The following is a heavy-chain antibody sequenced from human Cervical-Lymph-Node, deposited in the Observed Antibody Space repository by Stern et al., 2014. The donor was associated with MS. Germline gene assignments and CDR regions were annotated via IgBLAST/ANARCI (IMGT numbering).Heavy chain of an antibody. CDR2: IIPLFGTA. J-gene: IGHJ6*02. D-gene: IGHD5-18*01. CDR3: ARDQGRGYSYGYYYYYGMDV. Sequence: QVQLVQSGAEVKKPGSSGKVSCKASGGTFSSYAISWVRQAPGQGLEWMGGIIPLFGTANYAQKFQGRVTITADESTSTAYMELSSLRSEDTAVYYCARDQGRGYSYGYYYYYGMDVWGQGTTVTVSS. CDR1: GGTFSSYA. V-gene: IGHV1-69*01.